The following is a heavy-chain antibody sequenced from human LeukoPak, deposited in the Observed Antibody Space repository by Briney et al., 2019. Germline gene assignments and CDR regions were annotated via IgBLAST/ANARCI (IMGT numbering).Heavy chain of an antibody. J-gene: IGHJ4*02. Sequence: GRSLRLSCAASGFTFDDYAMHWVRQAPGKGLEWVSGISWNSGSIGYADSVKGRFTISRDNAKNSLYLQMNSLRAEDTAVYYCARDNGPYGDYDSYWGQGTLVTVSS. V-gene: IGHV3-9*01. CDR3: ARDNGPYGDYDSY. CDR1: GFTFDDYA. D-gene: IGHD4-17*01. CDR2: ISWNSGSI.